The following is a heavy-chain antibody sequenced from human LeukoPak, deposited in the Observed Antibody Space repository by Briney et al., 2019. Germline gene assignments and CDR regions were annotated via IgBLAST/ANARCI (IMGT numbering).Heavy chain of an antibody. D-gene: IGHD6-13*01. CDR3: ARGSSSWNARGGTPDWTFDH. CDR1: GGTFSSYA. J-gene: IGHJ4*02. Sequence: GASVKVSCKASGGTFSSYAISWVRQAPGQGLEWMGGIIPIFGTANYAQKFQGRVTITADESTSTAYMELRSLRSDDTAVYYCARGSSSWNARGGTPDWTFDHWGQGTLVTVSS. V-gene: IGHV1-69*13. CDR2: IIPIFGTA.